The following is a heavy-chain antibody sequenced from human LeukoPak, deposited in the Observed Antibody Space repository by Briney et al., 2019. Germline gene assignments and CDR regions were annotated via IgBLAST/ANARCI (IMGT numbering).Heavy chain of an antibody. CDR2: IYYSGST. J-gene: IGHJ4*02. CDR3: ARDSGWGYYDSSGYYQKGNYFDY. D-gene: IGHD3-22*01. CDR1: VGSISSSSYY. Sequence: PSETLSLTCTVSVGSISSSSYYWGWIRQPPGKGREWIGSIYYSGSTYYNPSLESRVTISVDTSKNQFSLKLSSLTAADTAVYYSARDSGWGYYDSSGYYQKGNYFDYWGQGTLVTVSS. V-gene: IGHV4-39*07.